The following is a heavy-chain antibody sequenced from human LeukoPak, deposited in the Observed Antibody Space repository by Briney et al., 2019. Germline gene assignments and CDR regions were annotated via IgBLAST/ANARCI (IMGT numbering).Heavy chain of an antibody. V-gene: IGHV1-18*01. J-gene: IGHJ6*03. CDR1: RYTFTSYG. CDR3: ARVGIRGSGWQISRPNYYYYYMDV. CDR2: ISAYNGNT. D-gene: IGHD6-19*01. Sequence: ASVKVSCKASRYTFTSYGISWVRRAAGQGLEWMGWISAYNGNTNYAQKPQGRVTMTTDTSTSTAYMELRSLRSDDTAVYYCARVGIRGSGWQISRPNYYYYYMDVWGKGTTVTISS.